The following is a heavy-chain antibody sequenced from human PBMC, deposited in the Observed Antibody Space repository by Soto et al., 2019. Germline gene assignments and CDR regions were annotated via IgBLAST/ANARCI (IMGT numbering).Heavy chain of an antibody. CDR1: GRSFSSYA. CDR2: IIPIFGTA. V-gene: IGHV1-69*13. CDR3: ARGRGSGYYRYNWFDP. Sequence: SVKVSCKACGRSFSSYAISWVRQAHGQGLEWMGGIIPIFGTANYAQKFQGRVTITADESTSTAYMELSSLRSEDTAVYYCARGRGSGYYRYNWFDPWGQGTLVTVSS. D-gene: IGHD3-22*01. J-gene: IGHJ5*02.